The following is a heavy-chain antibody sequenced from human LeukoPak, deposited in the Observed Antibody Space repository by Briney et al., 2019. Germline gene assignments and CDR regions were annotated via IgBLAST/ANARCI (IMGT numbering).Heavy chain of an antibody. CDR1: GGSISSYY. J-gene: IGHJ4*02. D-gene: IGHD4-17*01. CDR2: IYTSGTT. CDR3: ARLSTVTTSFDY. V-gene: IGHV4-4*07. Sequence: PSETLSLTCTVSGGSISSYYWSWIRQPAGKGLEWIGRIYTSGTTHYNPSLKSGVTMSVATYKNQFSLKLSSVTAADTAVYYCARLSTVTTSFDYWGQGTLVTVSS.